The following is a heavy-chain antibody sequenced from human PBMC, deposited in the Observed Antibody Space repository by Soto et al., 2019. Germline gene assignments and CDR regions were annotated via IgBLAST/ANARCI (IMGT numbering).Heavy chain of an antibody. V-gene: IGHV4-59*01. Sequence: SETLSLTCTVAGGSISSYYWSWIWQPPGKGLEWIGYIYYSGSTNYNPSLKSRVTISVDTSKNQFSLKLSSVTAADTAVYYCATDHTVSKYYYGSGSYQVWGQGTLVTVS. D-gene: IGHD3-10*01. CDR2: IYYSGST. CDR3: ATDHTVSKYYYGSGSYQV. CDR1: GGSISSYY. J-gene: IGHJ4*02.